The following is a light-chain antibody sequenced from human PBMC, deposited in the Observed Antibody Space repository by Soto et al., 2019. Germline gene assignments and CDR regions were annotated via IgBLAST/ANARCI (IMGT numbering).Light chain of an antibody. J-gene: IGKJ4*01. CDR2: DVS. CDR1: QGISSA. V-gene: IGKV1-13*02. CDR3: QQFNSYPLT. Sequence: AIQLTQSPSSLSASVGDRVTITCRASQGISSALAWYQQKPGKAPKLLIYDVSSLETGAPLRFSGSGSGTDFTLTISSLKPEDFATYYCQQFNSYPLTFGGGTRVEIK.